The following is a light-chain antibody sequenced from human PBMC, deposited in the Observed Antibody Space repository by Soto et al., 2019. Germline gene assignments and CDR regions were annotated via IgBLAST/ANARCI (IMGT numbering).Light chain of an antibody. CDR1: QSISYT. V-gene: IGKV1-5*03. Sequence: MTQSPATLSVSPGGRATLSCRASQSISYTLAWYQQKPGIAPKLLIHKASTLESGVPSRFSGSGYGTEFTLTISGLQPEDSATYYCQQYERYSTFGQGTKVDIK. CDR3: QQYERYST. CDR2: KAS. J-gene: IGKJ1*01.